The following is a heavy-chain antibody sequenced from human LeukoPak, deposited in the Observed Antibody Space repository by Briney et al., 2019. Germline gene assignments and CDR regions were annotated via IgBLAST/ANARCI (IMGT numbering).Heavy chain of an antibody. CDR1: GFTFSSYW. D-gene: IGHD6-13*01. Sequence: PGGSLRLSCAASGFTFSSYWMSWVRQAPGKGLEWVANIKQDGSEKYYVDSVKGRFTISRDNAKNSLYLQMNSLRAEDTAVYYCARDRGIRYSSSWYTSDWFDPWGQGTLVTVSS. V-gene: IGHV3-7*01. J-gene: IGHJ5*02. CDR3: ARDRGIRYSSSWYTSDWFDP. CDR2: IKQDGSEK.